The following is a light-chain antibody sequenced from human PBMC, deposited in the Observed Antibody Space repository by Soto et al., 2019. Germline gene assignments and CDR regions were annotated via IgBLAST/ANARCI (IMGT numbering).Light chain of an antibody. CDR3: SSYTSSSPL. J-gene: IGLJ2*01. CDR2: DVS. V-gene: IGLV2-14*01. CDR1: SSDVGDYNY. Sequence: QSALTQPASVSGSPGQSITISCTGTSSDVGDYNYVSWYQQHPGKAPKLVIYDVSNRPSGVSKRFSGSKSGNTASLTISGLQAEDEADYYCSSYTSSSPLFGGGTKLTVL.